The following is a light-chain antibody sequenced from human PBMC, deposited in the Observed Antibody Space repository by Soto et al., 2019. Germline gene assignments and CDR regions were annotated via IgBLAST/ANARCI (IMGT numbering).Light chain of an antibody. CDR1: QSISSW. V-gene: IGKV1-5*03. Sequence: DIQMTQSPSTLSASVGDRVIITCRASQSISSWLAWHQQKPGKAPKLLIYKASSLESGVPSRFSGSGSGTEFTLTISSLQPDDFATYYCQQYTGYPLTFGGGTKVDIK. CDR3: QQYTGYPLT. J-gene: IGKJ4*01. CDR2: KAS.